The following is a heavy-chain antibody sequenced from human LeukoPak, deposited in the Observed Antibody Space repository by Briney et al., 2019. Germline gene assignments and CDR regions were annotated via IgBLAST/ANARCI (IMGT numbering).Heavy chain of an antibody. CDR1: GDRVSINSAA. Sequence: SQTLSLTCAISGDRVSINSAACNWIRQSPSSGLEWLGRTYFRSKWYNDYAVSVKSRITINPDTSKNQFSLQLNSVTPEDTAVYYCARGGSSIAARRLNFGYWGQGTLVTVSS. J-gene: IGHJ4*02. V-gene: IGHV6-1*01. CDR3: ARGGSSIAARRLNFGY. CDR2: TYFRSKWYN. D-gene: IGHD6-6*01.